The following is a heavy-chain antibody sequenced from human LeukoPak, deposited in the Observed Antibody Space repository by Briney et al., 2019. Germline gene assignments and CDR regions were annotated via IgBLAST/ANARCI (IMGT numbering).Heavy chain of an antibody. CDR1: GFTFSSYA. CDR3: ARGGYSYGYSDY. D-gene: IGHD5-18*01. V-gene: IGHV3-30-3*01. Sequence: PGGSLRLSCAASGFTFSSYAMHWVRQAPGKGLEWVAVISYDGSNKYYADSVKGRFTISRDNSKNTLYLQMNSLRAEDTAVYYCARGGYSYGYSDYWGQGTLVTVSS. J-gene: IGHJ4*02. CDR2: ISYDGSNK.